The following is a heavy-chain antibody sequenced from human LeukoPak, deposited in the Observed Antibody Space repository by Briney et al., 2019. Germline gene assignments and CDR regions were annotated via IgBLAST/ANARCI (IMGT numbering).Heavy chain of an antibody. D-gene: IGHD6-13*01. CDR1: GFTFSGYG. CDR3: AREQWAADDALDI. V-gene: IGHV3-33*01. J-gene: IGHJ3*02. Sequence: GGSRRLSCAASGFTFSGYGMHWVRQAPGKGLEWVAVIWYDGSNAYYADSVKGRFTVSRDNAKNTLYLQMNSLRVEDTAVYYCAREQWAADDALDIWGQGTMVTVPS. CDR2: IWYDGSNA.